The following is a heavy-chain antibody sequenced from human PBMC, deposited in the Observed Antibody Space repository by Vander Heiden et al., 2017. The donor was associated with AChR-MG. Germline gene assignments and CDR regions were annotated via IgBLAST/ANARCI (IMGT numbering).Heavy chain of an antibody. D-gene: IGHD3-10*01. Sequence: EVQLLESGGGLVQPGGSLRLSWAASGFTFSSSAMSWVRQAPGKGLEWVSAISGSGGSTYYADSVKGRFTISRDNSKNTLYLQMNSLRAEDTAVYYCAKDQTVRILSRLNAFDIWGQGTMVTVSS. CDR3: AKDQTVRILSRLNAFDI. J-gene: IGHJ3*02. V-gene: IGHV3-23*01. CDR2: ISGSGGST. CDR1: GFTFSSSA.